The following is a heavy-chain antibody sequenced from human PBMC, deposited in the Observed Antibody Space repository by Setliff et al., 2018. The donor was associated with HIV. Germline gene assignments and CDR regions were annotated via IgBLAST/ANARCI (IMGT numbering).Heavy chain of an antibody. J-gene: IGHJ4*02. CDR1: GGSFSGFY. V-gene: IGHV4-34*01. CDR3: ARGRKKTLAVSGTRYFDF. Sequence: SETLSLTCAVYGGSFSGFYWTFIRQSPGKGLEFIGSIHYNDGKTYYNPSLKSRVTISVDTSKNQFSLKLSSVTAADTAVYYCARGRKKTLAVSGTRYFDFWGQGTLVTVSS. CDR2: IHYNDGKT. D-gene: IGHD6-19*01.